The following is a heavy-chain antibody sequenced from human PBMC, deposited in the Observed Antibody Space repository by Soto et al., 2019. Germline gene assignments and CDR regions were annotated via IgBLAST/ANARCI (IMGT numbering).Heavy chain of an antibody. CDR2: IWYDGSNK. Sequence: GGSLRLSCAASGFTLSSYGMHWVRQAPGKGLEWVAVIWYDGSNKYYADSVKGRFTISRDNSKNTLYLQMNSLRAEDTAVYYCARANSNYYYGMDVWGQGTTVTVSS. V-gene: IGHV3-33*01. CDR3: ARANSNYYYGMDV. J-gene: IGHJ6*02. D-gene: IGHD7-27*01. CDR1: GFTLSSYG.